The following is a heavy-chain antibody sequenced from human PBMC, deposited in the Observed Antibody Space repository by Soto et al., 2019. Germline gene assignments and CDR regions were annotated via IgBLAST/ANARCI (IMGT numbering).Heavy chain of an antibody. J-gene: IGHJ6*02. CDR3: ASIAAAVIYYYGMDV. V-gene: IGHV1-69*13. Sequence: SVKVSCKASGGTFSSYAISWVRQAPGQGLEWMGGIIPIFGTANYAQKFQGRVTITADESTSTAYMELSSLRSEDTAVYYCASIAAAVIYYYGMDVWGQGTTVTVSS. D-gene: IGHD6-13*01. CDR1: GGTFSSYA. CDR2: IIPIFGTA.